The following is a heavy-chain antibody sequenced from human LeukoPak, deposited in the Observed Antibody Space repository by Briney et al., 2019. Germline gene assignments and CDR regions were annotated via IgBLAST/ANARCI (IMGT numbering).Heavy chain of an antibody. CDR2: IHSDGRVT. D-gene: IGHD5-24*01. Sequence: GGSLRLSCAGSGFNFNNYWMHWVRQAPGKGLVWVSRIHSDGRVTTYADSVKGRFTISKDSARNTLYLQMNTLRVEDTAVYYCARAQDTYNSLYFDYWGREPWSPFPQ. V-gene: IGHV3-74*01. CDR3: ARAQDTYNSLYFDY. J-gene: IGHJ4*02. CDR1: GFNFNNYW.